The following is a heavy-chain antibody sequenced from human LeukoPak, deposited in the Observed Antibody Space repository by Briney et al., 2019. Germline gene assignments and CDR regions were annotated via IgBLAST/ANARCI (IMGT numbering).Heavy chain of an antibody. CDR2: ISGSGGST. J-gene: IGHJ2*01. CDR3: ARDPVAQPYWFFDL. CDR1: GFTFSSYG. D-gene: IGHD5-18*01. V-gene: IGHV3-23*01. Sequence: PGGSLRLSCAASGFTFSSYGMSWVRQAPGKGLEWVSAISGSGGSTYYADSVKGRFTISRDNSKNTLYLQMNSLRAEDTAVYYCARDPVAQPYWFFDLWGRGTLVTVSS.